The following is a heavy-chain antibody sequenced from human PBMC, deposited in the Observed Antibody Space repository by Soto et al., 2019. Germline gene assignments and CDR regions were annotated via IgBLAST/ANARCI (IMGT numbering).Heavy chain of an antibody. CDR2: ISHSGST. V-gene: IGHV4-4*02. Sequence: QVQLQETGPGLVKPSGTLSLTCAVSGDSLNSNRTWWTWVRHPPGKGLAWIGEISHSGSTNYSPSLKSRVTQSMNRSNNQRSLTVTSVTAVDTAVYFFAGVRDDYWDHVNPPFCLEAFDIWDQGTMVSVSS. D-gene: IGHD4-17*01. CDR1: GDSLNSNRTW. J-gene: IGHJ3*02. CDR3: AGVRDDYWDHVNPPFCLEAFDI.